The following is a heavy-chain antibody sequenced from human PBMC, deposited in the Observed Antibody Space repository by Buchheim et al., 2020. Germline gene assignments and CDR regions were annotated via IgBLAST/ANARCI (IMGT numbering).Heavy chain of an antibody. J-gene: IGHJ6*02. CDR1: GFTFSSYG. D-gene: IGHD3-9*01. CDR2: ISYDGSNK. Sequence: QVQLVESGGGVVQPGRSLRLSCAASGFTFSSYGMHWVRQAPGKGLEWVAVISYDGSNKYYADSVKGRFTISRDNSKNTLYLQMNSLRAEDTAVYYCAKNGSGNDRYFDWLWENYYYGMDVWGQGTT. CDR3: AKNGSGNDRYFDWLWENYYYGMDV. V-gene: IGHV3-30*18.